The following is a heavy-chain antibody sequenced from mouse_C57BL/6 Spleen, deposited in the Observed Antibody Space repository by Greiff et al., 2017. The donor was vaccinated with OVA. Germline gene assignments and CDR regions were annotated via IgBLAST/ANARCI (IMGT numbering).Heavy chain of an antibody. V-gene: IGHV1-55*01. CDR3: ARGGDDAMDY. CDR1: GYTFTSSW. D-gene: IGHD3-3*01. Sequence: QVQLKQPGAELVKPGASVKMSCKASGYTFTSSWITWVKQRPGQGLEWIGDIYPGSGSTNYNEKFKSKATLTVDTSSSTAYMQLSRLTSGDAAVYYWARGGDDAMDYWGQGTSVTVSS. CDR2: IYPGSGST. J-gene: IGHJ4*01.